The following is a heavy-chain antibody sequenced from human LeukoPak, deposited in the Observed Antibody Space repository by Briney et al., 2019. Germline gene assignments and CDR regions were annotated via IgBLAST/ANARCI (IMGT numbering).Heavy chain of an antibody. D-gene: IGHD2-2*01. J-gene: IGHJ4*02. V-gene: IGHV1-2*02. Sequence: ASVKVSCKASGYTFTGYYMHWVRQAPGQGLEWMGWINPNSGGTNYAQKFQGRVTMTRDTSISTAYMELSRLRSDDTAVYYCASPYPPYEYCSSTSCYDALDSWGQGTLVTVSS. CDR2: INPNSGGT. CDR1: GYTFTGYY. CDR3: ASPYPPYEYCSSTSCYDALDS.